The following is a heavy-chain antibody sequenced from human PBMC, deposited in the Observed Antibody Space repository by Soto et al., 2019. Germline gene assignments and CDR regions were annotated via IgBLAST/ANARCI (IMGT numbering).Heavy chain of an antibody. V-gene: IGHV3-66*01. CDR3: ANRRFPDRRNYYYYMDV. CDR1: GFTVSSNY. Sequence: GGSLRLSCAASGFTVSSNYMSWVRQAPGKGLEWVSVIYSGGSTYYADSVKGRFTISRDNSKNTLYLQMNSLRAEDTAVYYCANRRFPDRRNYYYYMDVWGKGTTVTVSS. D-gene: IGHD3-3*01. CDR2: IYSGGST. J-gene: IGHJ6*03.